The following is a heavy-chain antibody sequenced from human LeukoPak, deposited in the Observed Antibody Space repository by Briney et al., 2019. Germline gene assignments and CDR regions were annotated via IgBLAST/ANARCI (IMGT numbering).Heavy chain of an antibody. CDR1: GGTFSTYA. CDR2: IITILSQE. Sequence: SSVQVSCKAFGGTFSTYAIHWVRQAAGQGREGMERIITILSQENYAMKYQGRVSITADESTSTAYMDLSSLRSEDTAVYYYVAGSAYRDAFDIWGQGTMVIVSS. V-gene: IGHV1-69*11. CDR3: VAGSAYRDAFDI. J-gene: IGHJ3*02. D-gene: IGHD3-10*01.